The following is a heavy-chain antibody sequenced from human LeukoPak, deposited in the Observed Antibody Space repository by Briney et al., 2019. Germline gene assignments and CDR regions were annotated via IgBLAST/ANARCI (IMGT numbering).Heavy chain of an antibody. J-gene: IGHJ3*02. CDR3: AAAYSVSDAFDI. Sequence: GASVKVSCEASGFTFTSSAVQWVRQARGQRLEWIGWIVVGSGNTNYAQKFQERVTITRDMSTSTAYMELSSLRAEDTAVYYCAAAYSVSDAFDIWGQGTMVTVSS. V-gene: IGHV1-58*01. D-gene: IGHD5/OR15-5a*01. CDR2: IVVGSGNT. CDR1: GFTFTSSA.